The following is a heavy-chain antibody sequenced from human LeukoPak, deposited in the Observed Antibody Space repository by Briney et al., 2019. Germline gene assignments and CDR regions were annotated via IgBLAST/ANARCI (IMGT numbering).Heavy chain of an antibody. CDR1: GYSFTSYW. CDR3: ARQGHSGWYVPGY. D-gene: IGHD6-19*01. V-gene: IGHV5-51*01. Sequence: GESLKTSFKGSGYSFTSYWIGWVRRMPGKGLEWMGIIYPSDSDTRYSPSFQGQVTISADKSISTAYLQSSSLKAADTAMYYCARQGHSGWYVPGYWGQGTLVTVSS. J-gene: IGHJ4*02. CDR2: IYPSDSDT.